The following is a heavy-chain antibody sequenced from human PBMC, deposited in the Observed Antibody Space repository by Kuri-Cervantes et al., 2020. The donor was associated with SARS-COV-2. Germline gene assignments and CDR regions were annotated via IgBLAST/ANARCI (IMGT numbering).Heavy chain of an antibody. V-gene: IGHV1-69*04. J-gene: IGHJ4*02. CDR3: ASLDY. CDR1: GGTFSSYA. CDR2: LIPIFGIA. Sequence: SSVKVSCKASGGTFSSYAICWVRKAPGQGLECMGRLIPIFGIANYAQKVQGTVTITADTSTSTAYMYLRSLRSADTAGYYCASLDYWGQGTLVTVSS.